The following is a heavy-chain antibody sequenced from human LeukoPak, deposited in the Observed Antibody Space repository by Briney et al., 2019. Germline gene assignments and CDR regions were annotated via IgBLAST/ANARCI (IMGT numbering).Heavy chain of an antibody. CDR1: GYTFTGYY. Sequence: GASVKVSCKASGYTFTGYYMHWVRQAPGQGLEWMGWINPNSGGTNYTQKFQGRVTMTRDTSISTAYMELSRLRSDDTAVYYCAREFIAVAGPHDYWGQGTLVTVSS. CDR3: AREFIAVAGPHDY. V-gene: IGHV1-2*02. CDR2: INPNSGGT. D-gene: IGHD6-19*01. J-gene: IGHJ4*02.